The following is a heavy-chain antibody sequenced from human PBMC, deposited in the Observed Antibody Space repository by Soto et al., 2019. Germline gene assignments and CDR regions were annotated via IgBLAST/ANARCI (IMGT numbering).Heavy chain of an antibody. J-gene: IGHJ6*02. CDR3: ARNVLGYCSSTSCISGMYV. D-gene: IGHD2-2*01. CDR2: IYPGDSDT. CDR1: GYSFTSYW. V-gene: IGHV5-51*01. Sequence: PGESLKISCKGSGYSFTSYWIGWVRQMPGKGLEWMGIIYPGDSDTRYSPSFQGQVTISADKSISTAYLQWSSLKASDTAMYYCARNVLGYCSSTSCISGMYVWGQGTTVTVSS.